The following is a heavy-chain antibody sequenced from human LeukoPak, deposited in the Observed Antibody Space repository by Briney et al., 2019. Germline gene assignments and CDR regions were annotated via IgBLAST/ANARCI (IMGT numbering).Heavy chain of an antibody. J-gene: IGHJ4*02. V-gene: IGHV3-30*02. D-gene: IGHD2-8*02. CDR3: AKDGSWSCTD. CDR2: IAHHGNNK. CDR1: GFTFSSSA. Sequence: PGGSLRLSCGASGFTFSSSAVHWVRQGPGKGLEWVAYIAHHGNNKYYADSVKGRFTVSRDNSKGSLYLQMNSLRADDTAVYYCAKDGSWSCTDWGQGTLVRVSS.